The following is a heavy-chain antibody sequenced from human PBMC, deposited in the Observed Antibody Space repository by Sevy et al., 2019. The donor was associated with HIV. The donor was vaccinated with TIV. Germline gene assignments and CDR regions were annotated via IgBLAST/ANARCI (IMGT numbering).Heavy chain of an antibody. J-gene: IGHJ4*02. Sequence: GGSLRLSCAASGFTFSSYAMSWVRQAPGKGLEWVSAISGSGGSTYYADSVKGRFTISRDNSKNTLNLQMNSLRAEDTAVYYCAKVANRGYDSSGYLFDYWGQGTLVTVSS. CDR3: AKVANRGYDSSGYLFDY. CDR2: ISGSGGST. V-gene: IGHV3-23*01. D-gene: IGHD3-22*01. CDR1: GFTFSSYA.